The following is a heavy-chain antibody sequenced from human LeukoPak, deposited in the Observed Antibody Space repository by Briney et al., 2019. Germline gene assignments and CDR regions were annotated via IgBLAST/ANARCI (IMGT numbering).Heavy chain of an antibody. Sequence: SETLSLTCTVSGGSISSYYWSWIRQPPGKGLEWIGYIYYSGSTNYNPSLESRVTISVDTSKNQFSLILSSVTTADTAVYYCAREVVAAAGTVDYWGQGTLVTVSS. J-gene: IGHJ4*02. CDR2: IYYSGST. V-gene: IGHV4-59*01. D-gene: IGHD6-13*01. CDR3: AREVVAAAGTVDY. CDR1: GGSISSYY.